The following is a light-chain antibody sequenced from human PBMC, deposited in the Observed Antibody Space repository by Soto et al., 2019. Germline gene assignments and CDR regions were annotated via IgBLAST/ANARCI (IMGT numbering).Light chain of an antibody. CDR3: QQYGSSPLT. V-gene: IGKV3-20*01. Sequence: IVMTQSPATLSVSPGERANLSCRASQSVGTKLAWYQQTPGQPPRLLIYGASSRAAGIPDRFSGSGSGADFTLTISRLEPEDFAVYYCQQYGSSPLTFGGGTKVDIK. CDR2: GAS. J-gene: IGKJ4*01. CDR1: QSVGTK.